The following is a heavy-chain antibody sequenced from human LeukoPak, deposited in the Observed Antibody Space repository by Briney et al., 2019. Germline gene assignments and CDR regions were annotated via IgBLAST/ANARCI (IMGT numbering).Heavy chain of an antibody. CDR2: IRYDGSNK. CDR3: AKTLVGSYGGYYFDY. CDR1: GFTFSSYG. Sequence: GGSLRLSCAASGFTFSSYGMHWVRQAPGKGLEWVAFIRYDGSNKYYADSVKGRFTISRDNSKNTLYLQMNSLRAEDTAVYYCAKTLVGSYGGYYFDYWGQGTLVTVSS. V-gene: IGHV3-30*02. J-gene: IGHJ4*02. D-gene: IGHD1-26*01.